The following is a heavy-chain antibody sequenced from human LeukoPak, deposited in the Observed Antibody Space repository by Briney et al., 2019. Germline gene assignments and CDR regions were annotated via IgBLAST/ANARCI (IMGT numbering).Heavy chain of an antibody. J-gene: IGHJ4*02. CDR3: ARGSFFGLDDY. Sequence: ASVKVSCKASGYAFTSYAMNCVRQAPGQGLEWMGWINTNTGNPTYAQGFTGRFVFSLDTSVSTAYLQICSLKAEDTAVYYCARGSFFGLDDYWGQGTLVTVSS. CDR2: INTNTGNP. CDR1: GYAFTSYA. D-gene: IGHD3-10*01. V-gene: IGHV7-4-1*01.